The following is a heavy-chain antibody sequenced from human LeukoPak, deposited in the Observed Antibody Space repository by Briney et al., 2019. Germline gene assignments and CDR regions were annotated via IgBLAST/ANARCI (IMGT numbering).Heavy chain of an antibody. J-gene: IGHJ5*02. Sequence: GGSLRLYCVVSGFTVTSDYMSWVRQAPGQGLDWVSIIHRDSRTFYADSVKGRFTISRDNSKNTLYLQLSSLRVEDTAVYYCASRGTWGQGTLVTVSS. CDR1: GFTVTSDY. D-gene: IGHD3-10*01. CDR3: ASRGT. CDR2: IHRDSRT. V-gene: IGHV3-66*01.